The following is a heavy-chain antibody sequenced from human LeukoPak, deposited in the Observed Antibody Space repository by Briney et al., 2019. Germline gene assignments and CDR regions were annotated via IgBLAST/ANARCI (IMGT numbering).Heavy chain of an antibody. V-gene: IGHV1-46*01. CDR3: AALPGYSSGWYDRTPYTQFDY. J-gene: IGHJ4*02. Sequence: GASVKVSCKASGYTFTSYYMHWVRPAPGQGLEWMGIINPSGGSTSYAQKFQGRVTMTRDTSTSTVYMELSSLRSEDTAVYYCAALPGYSSGWYDRTPYTQFDYWGQGTLVTVSS. CDR2: INPSGGST. D-gene: IGHD6-19*01. CDR1: GYTFTSYY.